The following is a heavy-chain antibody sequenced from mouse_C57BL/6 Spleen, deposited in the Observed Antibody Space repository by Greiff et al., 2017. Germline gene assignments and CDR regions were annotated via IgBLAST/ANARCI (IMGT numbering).Heavy chain of an antibody. Sequence: EVQLQESGGGLVKPGGSLKLSCAASGFTFSSYALSWARQTPEKRLEWVATISDGGSYTYYPDNVKGRFTISRDNAKNHLYLQICHLNSKDSALYYCAREGDGYYWGQGTTLTVSS. CDR2: ISDGGSYT. V-gene: IGHV5-4*01. CDR3: AREGDGYY. D-gene: IGHD2-3*01. CDR1: GFTFSSYA. J-gene: IGHJ2*01.